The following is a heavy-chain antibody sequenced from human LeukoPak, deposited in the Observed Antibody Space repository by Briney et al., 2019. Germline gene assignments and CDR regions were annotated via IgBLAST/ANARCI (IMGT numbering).Heavy chain of an antibody. CDR1: GYTFTSYG. CDR3: ARDLGCCSSTSCSPESFDP. D-gene: IGHD2-2*01. Sequence: ASVKVSCKASGYTFTSYGISWVRQAPGQGLEWMGWISAYNGNTNYAQKLQGRVTMTTDTSTSTAYMELRSLRSDDTAVYYCARDLGCCSSTSCSPESFDPWGQGTLVTVSS. J-gene: IGHJ5*02. V-gene: IGHV1-18*01. CDR2: ISAYNGNT.